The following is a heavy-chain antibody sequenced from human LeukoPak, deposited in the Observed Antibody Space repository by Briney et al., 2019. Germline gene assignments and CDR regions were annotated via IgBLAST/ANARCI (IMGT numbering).Heavy chain of an antibody. CDR1: GGSFSAYY. D-gene: IGHD3-3*01. CDR2: INLSGST. J-gene: IGHJ1*01. CDR3: VRGDTYYEYRRRSGGYFQH. V-gene: IGHV4-34*01. Sequence: SGTLSLTFAVYGGSFSAYYWTGIRQPPGKGREWMGEINLSGSTDYNPPLISGGTISQDTTQYHPPLMLNSATPADTPLCYSVRGDTYYEYRRRSGGYFQHWVQGSLVSVSS.